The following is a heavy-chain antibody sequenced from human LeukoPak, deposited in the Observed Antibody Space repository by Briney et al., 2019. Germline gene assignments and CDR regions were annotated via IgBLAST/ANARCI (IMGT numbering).Heavy chain of an antibody. CDR3: ARFDYSSSSYYFDY. Sequence: PSETLSLTCTVSGGSISTSSYYWGWVRQPPGKGLEWIGNIFYSGSTYYSPSLKSRVTISVDTSKNQFSLNLTSVTAADTAVYYCARFDYSSSSYYFDYWGQGTLVTVSS. CDR1: GGSISTSSYY. V-gene: IGHV4-39*07. CDR2: IFYSGST. J-gene: IGHJ4*02. D-gene: IGHD6-6*01.